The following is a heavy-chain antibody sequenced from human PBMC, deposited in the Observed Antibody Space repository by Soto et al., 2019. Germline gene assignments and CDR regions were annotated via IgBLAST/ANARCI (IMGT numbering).Heavy chain of an antibody. CDR2: ISAYNGNT. Sequence: ASVKVSCKASGYTFTSYGISWVRQAPGQGLEWMGWISAYNGNTNYAQKLQGRVTMTTDTSTSTAYMELRSLRSDDTAVYYCARRDYDFWSGFPSGMDVWGQGTTVTVS. CDR1: GYTFTSYG. V-gene: IGHV1-18*04. D-gene: IGHD3-3*01. J-gene: IGHJ6*02. CDR3: ARRDYDFWSGFPSGMDV.